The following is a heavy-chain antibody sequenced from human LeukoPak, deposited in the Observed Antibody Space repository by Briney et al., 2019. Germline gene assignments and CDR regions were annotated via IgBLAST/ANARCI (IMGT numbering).Heavy chain of an antibody. Sequence: ASVKVSCKASGYNFISYYMQWVRQAPGQGLEWIGIINPSGGNTSYAQKFQDRVTMTRDTSTSTVYMELSSPKSEDTAVYYCAREDVVLVDAVRYYYYGMDVWGQGTTVTVSS. CDR3: AREDVVLVDAVRYYYYGMDV. V-gene: IGHV1-46*01. J-gene: IGHJ6*02. D-gene: IGHD2-8*01. CDR2: INPSGGNT. CDR1: GYNFISYY.